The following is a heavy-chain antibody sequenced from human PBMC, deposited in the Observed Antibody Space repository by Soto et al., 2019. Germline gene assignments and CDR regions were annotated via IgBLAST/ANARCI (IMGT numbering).Heavy chain of an antibody. CDR3: ARAISSVTYYDSIGY. V-gene: IGHV3-33*01. CDR2: IWYDGSNQ. D-gene: IGHD1-26*01. J-gene: IGHJ4*02. CDR1: GFNISTYG. Sequence: GGSLRLSCEASGFNISTYGMHWVRQAPGKGLQWPAFIWYDGSNQHYAASVKGRLTIARDNSKNTLYLQMTNLRADDTAVYHCARAISSVTYYDSIGYWGRGTLVTVSS.